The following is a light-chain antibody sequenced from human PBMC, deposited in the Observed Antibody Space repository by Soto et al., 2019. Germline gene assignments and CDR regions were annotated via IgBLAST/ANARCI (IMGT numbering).Light chain of an antibody. CDR1: TNDIGGYNY. CDR2: EVR. V-gene: IGLV2-14*01. CDR3: CSYTISATLV. J-gene: IGLJ3*02. Sequence: QSVLTQPASVSGSPGQSITISCSGTTNDIGGYNYVSWYQHHPGKVPKVIIYEVRNRPSGVSNRFSGSKSGNTASLTISGLQAEYEADYYCCSYTISATLVFGGGTKLPVL.